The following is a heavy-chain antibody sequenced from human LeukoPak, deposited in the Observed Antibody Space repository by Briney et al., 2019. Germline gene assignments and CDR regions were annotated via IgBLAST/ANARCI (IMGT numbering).Heavy chain of an antibody. J-gene: IGHJ4*02. CDR2: ISSSSSYI. CDR3: ARFPYVWGSYRSYYFDY. Sequence: GGSLRLSCAASGFTFSSYSMNWVRQAPGKELERVSSISSSSSYIYYADSVKGRFTISRDNAKNSLYLQMNSLRAEDTAVYYCARFPYVWGSYRSYYFDYWGQGTLVTVSS. V-gene: IGHV3-21*01. CDR1: GFTFSSYS. D-gene: IGHD3-16*02.